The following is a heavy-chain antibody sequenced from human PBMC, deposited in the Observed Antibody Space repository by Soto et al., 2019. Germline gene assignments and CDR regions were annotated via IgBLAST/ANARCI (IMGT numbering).Heavy chain of an antibody. Sequence: SETLSLTCTVSGGSISSGGYYWSWIRQHPGKGLEWIGYIYYSGSTYYNPSLKSRVTISVDTSKNQFSLKLSSVTAADMAVYYCARVQYYGSDTPRDYYYMDVWGKGTTVTVSS. J-gene: IGHJ6*03. CDR3: ARVQYYGSDTPRDYYYMDV. CDR1: GGSISSGGYY. CDR2: IYYSGST. V-gene: IGHV4-31*03. D-gene: IGHD3-10*01.